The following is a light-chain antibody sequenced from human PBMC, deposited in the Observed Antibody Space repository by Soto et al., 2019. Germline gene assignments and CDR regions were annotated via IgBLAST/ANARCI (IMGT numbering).Light chain of an antibody. V-gene: IGKV1-33*01. CDR1: QDISNY. CDR3: QKSDSLPLT. CDR2: DSS. J-gene: IGKJ4*01. Sequence: DIQMTQSPSSLFASVGDRVTITCQASQDISNYLSWYQQRPGKAPTLLIYDSSNLETGVPSRFSGGGSGTHFTFTISSLQPEEIATYYCQKSDSLPLTFGGGTKVDIK.